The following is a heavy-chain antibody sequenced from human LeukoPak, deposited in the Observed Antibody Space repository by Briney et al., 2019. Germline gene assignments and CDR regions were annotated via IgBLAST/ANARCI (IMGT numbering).Heavy chain of an antibody. CDR3: AKHYMGSYDNRGLDY. V-gene: IGHV4-38-2*02. D-gene: IGHD3-10*01. CDR1: GYSISSGYY. CDR2: IYHSGST. J-gene: IGHJ4*02. Sequence: PSETLSLTCTVSGYSISSGYYWGWIRQPPGKGLEWIGSIYHSGSTYYNPSVESRVTISVDTSKNQFSLKLSSVTAADTAIYYCAKHYMGSYDNRGLDYWGQGIVVTVSS.